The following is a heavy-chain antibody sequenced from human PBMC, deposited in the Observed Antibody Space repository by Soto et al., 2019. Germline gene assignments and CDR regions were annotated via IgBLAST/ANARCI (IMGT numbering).Heavy chain of an antibody. V-gene: IGHV6-1*01. CDR3: ARVHCSAGTCLDGLDF. CDR2: IYYRSKWFH. D-gene: IGHD2-15*01. Sequence: PSQTLSLTCVISGDSVSSNGACWNWIRQSPSRGLQWLGRIYYRSKWFHDYAASVESRMAINPDTSRNQFSLQLNYVIPEDTAVYYCARVHCSAGTCLDGLDFWGQGTTVTVSS. J-gene: IGHJ6*02. CDR1: GDSVSSNGAC.